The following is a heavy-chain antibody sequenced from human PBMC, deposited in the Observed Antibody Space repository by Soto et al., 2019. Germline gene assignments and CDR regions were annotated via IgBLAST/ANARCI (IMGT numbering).Heavy chain of an antibody. J-gene: IGHJ6*02. D-gene: IGHD3-9*01. CDR2: ISYDGSNK. CDR3: AKRTLRYFDWSPPYYYGIDV. Sequence: SLRLSCAASGFTFSSYGMHWVRQAPGKGLEWVAVISYDGSNKYYADSVKGRFTISRDNSKNTLYLQMNSLRAEDTAVYYCAKRTLRYFDWSPPYYYGIDVWGQGTTGTGSS. V-gene: IGHV3-30*18. CDR1: GFTFSSYG.